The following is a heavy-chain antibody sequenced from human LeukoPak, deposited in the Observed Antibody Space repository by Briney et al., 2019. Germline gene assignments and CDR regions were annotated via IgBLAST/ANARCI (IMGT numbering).Heavy chain of an antibody. J-gene: IGHJ4*02. CDR1: GFTFSSYA. CDR3: AKDGPYVWGSYRRGYSYGLDY. V-gene: IGHV3-23*01. D-gene: IGHD3-16*02. CDR2: ISGSGGRT. Sequence: GASLRLSCAASGFTFSSYAMSWVRQAPGKGPEWVSAISGSGGRTYYADSVKGRFTISRDNAKNTLYLQMNSLRAEDTAVYYCAKDGPYVWGSYRRGYSYGLDYWGQGTLVTVSS.